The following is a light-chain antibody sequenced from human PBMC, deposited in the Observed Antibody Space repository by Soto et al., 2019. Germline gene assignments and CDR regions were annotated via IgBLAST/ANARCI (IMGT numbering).Light chain of an antibody. CDR2: WAS. CDR3: QQYFTSPWT. J-gene: IGKJ1*01. V-gene: IGKV4-1*01. CDR1: QSILDRSKNKYY. Sequence: DIVMTQSPDSLAVSLGERASFNCKSSQSILDRSKNKYYLAWYQQKSGQPPKLLIYWASLRESGVPDRFTGSGSGTDFTLTISSLQPEDLAVYYCQQYFTSPWTFGQGTKVE.